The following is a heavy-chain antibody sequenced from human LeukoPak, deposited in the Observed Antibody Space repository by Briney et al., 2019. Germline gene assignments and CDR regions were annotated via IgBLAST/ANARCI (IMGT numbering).Heavy chain of an antibody. V-gene: IGHV1-2*06. CDR3: ARDMIGVAGMVDP. D-gene: IGHD6-19*01. Sequence: GASVKVSCKASGYTFTGYYMHWVRQAPGQGLEWMGRINPNSGGTNYAQKFQGRVTMTRDTSISTAYMELSRLRSDDTAVYYCARDMIGVAGMVDPWGQGTLVTVSS. CDR1: GYTFTGYY. J-gene: IGHJ5*02. CDR2: INPNSGGT.